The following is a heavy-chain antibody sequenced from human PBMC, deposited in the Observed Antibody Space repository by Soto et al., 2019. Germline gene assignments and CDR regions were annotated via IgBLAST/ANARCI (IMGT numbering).Heavy chain of an antibody. CDR3: ARDGLPTGRGGMGV. D-gene: IGHD1-1*01. V-gene: IGHV1-46*04. CDR1: GYSFTSYY. Sequence: ASLKVSCKASGYSFTSYYIHWVRQAPGQGLEWVGIINPSGGSRRYAHEVQGRGSMTTDTSTSTVYMDLSSLTSEDTAVYYCARDGLPTGRGGMGVWGQGTTVTVSS. J-gene: IGHJ6*02. CDR2: INPSGGSR.